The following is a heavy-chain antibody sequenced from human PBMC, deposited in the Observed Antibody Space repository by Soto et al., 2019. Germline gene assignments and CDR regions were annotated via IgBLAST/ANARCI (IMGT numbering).Heavy chain of an antibody. V-gene: IGHV1-69*01. Sequence: ASVKVSCKASGGTFSSYAISWVRQAPGQGLEWMGGIIPIFGTANYAQKFQGRVTITADESTSTAYMELSSLRSEDTAVYYCARGRIAAAGTRYYYYGMDVWGQGTTVTVS. D-gene: IGHD6-13*01. CDR2: IIPIFGTA. CDR3: ARGRIAAAGTRYYYYGMDV. CDR1: GGTFSSYA. J-gene: IGHJ6*02.